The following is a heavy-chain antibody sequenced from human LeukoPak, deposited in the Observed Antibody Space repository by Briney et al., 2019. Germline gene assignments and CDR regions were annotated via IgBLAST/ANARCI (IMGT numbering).Heavy chain of an antibody. CDR3: ARENYDSSGYYPDAFDI. D-gene: IGHD3-22*01. V-gene: IGHV4-4*02. Sequence: SETLSLTCAVSGGSISSSNWWSWVRQPPRKGLEWIGEIYHSGSTNYNPSLKSRVTISVDKSKNQFSLKLSSVTAADTAVYYCARENYDSSGYYPDAFDIWGQGTMVTVSS. J-gene: IGHJ3*02. CDR2: IYHSGST. CDR1: GGSISSSNW.